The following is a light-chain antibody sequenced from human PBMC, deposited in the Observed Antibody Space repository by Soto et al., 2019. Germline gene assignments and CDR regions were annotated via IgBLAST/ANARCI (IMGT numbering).Light chain of an antibody. J-gene: IGKJ4*01. V-gene: IGKV1-5*03. CDR3: QQYNNWPRAT. Sequence: DIQMTQSPSTLSGSVGDRVTITCRASQTISSWLAWYQQKPGKAPKLLIYKASTLKSGVPSRFSGSGSGTEFTLTISSLQPHDFGVYYCQQYNNWPRATFGGGTKVDIK. CDR1: QTISSW. CDR2: KAS.